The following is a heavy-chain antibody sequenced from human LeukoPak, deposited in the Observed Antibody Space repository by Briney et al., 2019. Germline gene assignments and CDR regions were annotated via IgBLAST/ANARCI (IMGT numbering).Heavy chain of an antibody. V-gene: IGHV4-4*07. CDR3: ARDSGPLSIAARDYFDY. CDR2: IYTSGST. Sequence: PSETLSITCTVSGGSISSYYWSWIRQPAGKGLEWIGRIYTSGSTNYNPSLKSRVTMSVDTSKNQFSLKLSSVTAADTAVYYCARDSGPLSIAARDYFDYWGQGTLVTVSS. J-gene: IGHJ4*02. D-gene: IGHD6-6*01. CDR1: GGSISSYY.